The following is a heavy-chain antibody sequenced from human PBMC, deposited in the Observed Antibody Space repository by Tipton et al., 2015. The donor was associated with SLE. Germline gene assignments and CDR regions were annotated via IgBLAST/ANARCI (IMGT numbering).Heavy chain of an antibody. D-gene: IGHD2-8*01. CDR3: ARGMLTWRGAIIGVDV. CDR1: GGSITNYY. V-gene: IGHV4-59*08. Sequence: TLSLTCSVSGGSITNYYWSWIRQPPGKALEWIGYISYGGGTNYNPSLKSRVTMSVDTAKNQFSLKLTSVTAADTAVYYCARGMLTWRGAIIGVDVWGQGTSVNVSS. CDR2: ISYGGGT. J-gene: IGHJ6*02.